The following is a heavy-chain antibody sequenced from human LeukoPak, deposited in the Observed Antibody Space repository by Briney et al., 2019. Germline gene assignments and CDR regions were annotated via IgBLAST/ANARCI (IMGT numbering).Heavy chain of an antibody. CDR2: IYYSGST. Sequence: SETLSLTCTASGGSISSYYWSWIRQPPGKGLEWIGYIYYSGSTNYNPSLKSRVTISVDTSKNQFSLKLSSVTAADTAVHYCARGIAVAGPVYYYGMDVWGQGTTVTVSS. J-gene: IGHJ6*02. V-gene: IGHV4-59*01. CDR3: ARGIAVAGPVYYYGMDV. D-gene: IGHD6-19*01. CDR1: GGSISSYY.